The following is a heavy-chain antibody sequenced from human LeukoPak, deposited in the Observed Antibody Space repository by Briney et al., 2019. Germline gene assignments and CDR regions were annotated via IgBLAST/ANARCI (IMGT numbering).Heavy chain of an antibody. CDR1: GDSISSGDYY. D-gene: IGHD3-10*01. CDR2: IYTSGST. J-gene: IGHJ5*02. CDR3: ARYYYGSGGDLNWFDP. Sequence: SETLSLTCTVSGDSISSGDYYWSWIRQPAGKGLEWIGRIYTSGSTNYNPSLKSRVTMSVDTSKNQFSPKLSSVTAADTAVYYCARYYYGSGGDLNWFDPWGQGTLVTVSS. V-gene: IGHV4-61*02.